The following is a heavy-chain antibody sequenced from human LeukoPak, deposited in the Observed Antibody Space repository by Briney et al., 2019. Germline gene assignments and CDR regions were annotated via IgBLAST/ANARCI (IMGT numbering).Heavy chain of an antibody. Sequence: GGSLRLSCAASGFTVSSNYMSWVRQAPGKGLEWVSVIYSGGSTFYADSVKGRFTISRDNAKNRLYLQMNSLRAEDTAVYYCARSLGYCSGGSCFPFDYWGQGTLVTVSS. J-gene: IGHJ4*02. D-gene: IGHD2-15*01. V-gene: IGHV3-53*01. CDR2: IYSGGST. CDR1: GFTVSSNY. CDR3: ARSLGYCSGGSCFPFDY.